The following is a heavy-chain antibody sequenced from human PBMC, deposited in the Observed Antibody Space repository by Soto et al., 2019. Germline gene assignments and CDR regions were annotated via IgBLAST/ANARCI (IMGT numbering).Heavy chain of an antibody. CDR1: GGSISSYY. V-gene: IGHV4-59*01. D-gene: IGHD3-10*01. J-gene: IGHJ5*02. Sequence: SETLSLTCTVSGGSISSYYWSWIRQPPGKGLEWIGYIYYSGSTNYNPSLKSRVTISVDTSKNQFSLKLSSVTAADTAVYYCARVPFPSYYYGSGPSRVWFDPWGQGTLVTVSS. CDR3: ARVPFPSYYYGSGPSRVWFDP. CDR2: IYYSGST.